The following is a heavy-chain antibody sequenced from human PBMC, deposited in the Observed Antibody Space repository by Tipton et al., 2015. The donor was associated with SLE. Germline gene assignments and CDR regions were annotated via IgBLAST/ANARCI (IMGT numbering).Heavy chain of an antibody. CDR1: GYSISSGYY. CDR2: IYQSGST. V-gene: IGHV4-38-2*02. CDR3: ARVYSESYYKAFDI. Sequence: GLVKPSETLSLTCTVSGYSISSGYYWGWIRQPPGKGLEWIGSIYQSGSTFYSSSLKSRVTISVDTSRNQFSLNLSSATAADTAVYYCARVYSESYYKAFDIWGQGTMVTVSS. J-gene: IGHJ3*02. D-gene: IGHD1-26*01.